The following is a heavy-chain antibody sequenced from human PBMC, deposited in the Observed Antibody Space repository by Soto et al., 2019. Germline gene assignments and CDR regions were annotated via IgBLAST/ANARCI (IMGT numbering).Heavy chain of an antibody. J-gene: IGHJ6*02. D-gene: IGHD6-13*01. CDR1: GFTFSSHW. CDR3: ARAPYSRSTQHWYYNYGMDV. V-gene: IGHV3-7*03. CDR2: IKQDGSET. Sequence: GGSLRLSCAASGFTFSSHWMSWVRQAPGKGLEWVANIKQDGSETYYVDSVKGRFTISRDNTKNSLYLQMSSLRAEDTAVYYCARAPYSRSTQHWYYNYGMDVWGQGTAVTVSS.